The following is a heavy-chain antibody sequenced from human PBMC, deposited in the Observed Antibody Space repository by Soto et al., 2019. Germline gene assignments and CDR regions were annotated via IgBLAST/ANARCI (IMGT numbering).Heavy chain of an antibody. CDR2: MNPNSGTT. V-gene: IGHV1-8*01. Sequence: QVQLVQSGAEVRKPGASVKVSCKASGYTFTTYDINWMRQATGQGLEWVGWMNPNSGTTGYAQKFQGRVSMTRDTSTNTAYMELSSLTYEDTAVYYCARNKWETGDFDCWGLGTLVTVSS. J-gene: IGHJ4*02. CDR3: ARNKWETGDFDC. D-gene: IGHD1-26*01. CDR1: GYTFTTYD.